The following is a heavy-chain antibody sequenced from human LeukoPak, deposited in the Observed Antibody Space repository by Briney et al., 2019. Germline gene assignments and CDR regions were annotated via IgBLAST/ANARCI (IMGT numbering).Heavy chain of an antibody. CDR1: GGSISPYY. J-gene: IGHJ5*02. V-gene: IGHV4-59*12. CDR2: IYYSGGT. D-gene: IGHD2-8*02. Sequence: PSETLSLTCTVSGGSISPYYWSWIRQPPGKGLEWIGYIYYSGGTNYNPSLKSRGTISVDTSKNQFSLKLSSVTAADTAVYYCARDGGVAPHNWFDPWGQGTLVTVSS. CDR3: ARDGGVAPHNWFDP.